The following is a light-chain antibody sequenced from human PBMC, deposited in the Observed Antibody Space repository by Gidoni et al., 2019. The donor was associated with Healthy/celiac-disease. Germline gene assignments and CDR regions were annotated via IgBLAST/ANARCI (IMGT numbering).Light chain of an antibody. J-gene: IGLJ3*02. Sequence: LTQPASVSGSPGQSITISCTGTSSDVGGYNYVSWYQQHPGKAPKLMIYDVSNRPSGVSNRFSGSKSGNTGSLTIAGLQAEDEADYYCSSYTSSSTWVFGGGTKLTVL. V-gene: IGLV2-14*03. CDR3: SSYTSSSTWV. CDR1: SSDVGGYNY. CDR2: DVS.